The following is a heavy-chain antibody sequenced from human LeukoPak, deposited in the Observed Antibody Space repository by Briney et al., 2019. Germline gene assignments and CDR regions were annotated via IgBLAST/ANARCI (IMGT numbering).Heavy chain of an antibody. J-gene: IGHJ4*02. CDR2: IYYSGST. CDR3: ARETEASYSYGSWIIDY. Sequence: SETLSLTCTVSGGSISSYYWSWIRQPPGKGLEWIGYIYYSGSTNYNPSLKSRVTISVDTSKNQFSLKLSSVTAADTAVYYCARETEASYSYGSWIIDYWGQGTLVTVSS. CDR1: GGSISSYY. D-gene: IGHD5-18*01. V-gene: IGHV4-59*12.